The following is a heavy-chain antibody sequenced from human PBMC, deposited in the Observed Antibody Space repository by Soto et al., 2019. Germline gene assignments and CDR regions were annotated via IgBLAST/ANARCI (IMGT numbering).Heavy chain of an antibody. CDR2: IRSDGDTT. CDR1: GFTFSSNG. V-gene: IGHV3-23*01. CDR3: AEYNGEGTTRDGANC. D-gene: IGHD1-7*01. Sequence: EVQVLESGGGLVQPGGSLRLSCAASGFTFSSNGMNWVRQAPGKGLEWVSGIRSDGDTTYNADPVKGRFTVSRETSKNTVKLHRNKLRAEDTAMYYGAEYNGEGTTRDGANCWGQGTLVTVSS. J-gene: IGHJ4*02.